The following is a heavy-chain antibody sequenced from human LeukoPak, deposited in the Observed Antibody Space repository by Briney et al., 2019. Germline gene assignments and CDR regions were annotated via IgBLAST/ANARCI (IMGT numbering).Heavy chain of an antibody. CDR1: GYTFTSYY. Sequence: GASVKVSCKASGYTFTSYYMHWVRQAPGQGLEWMGIINPSGGSTSYAQKFQGRVTMTRDTSTSTVYIELSSLRSEDTAVYYCARDLGITMVRGVLGWFDPWGQGTLVTVSS. D-gene: IGHD3-10*01. CDR3: ARDLGITMVRGVLGWFDP. CDR2: INPSGGST. J-gene: IGHJ5*02. V-gene: IGHV1-46*01.